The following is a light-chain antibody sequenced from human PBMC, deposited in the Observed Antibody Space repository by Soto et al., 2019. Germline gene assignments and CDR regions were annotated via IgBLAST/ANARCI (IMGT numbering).Light chain of an antibody. CDR1: QNLLYSNGYNY. CDR3: MQAVQGPPT. J-gene: IGKJ1*01. Sequence: IVMTQSPLSLPVTPGEPASISCRSSQNLLYSNGYNYLDWYLQKPGQSPQLLIYLGSNRASGVPDRFSGSGSGTDFTLKISRVEAEDVGIYYCMQAVQGPPTFGQGTKVDIK. V-gene: IGKV2-28*01. CDR2: LGS.